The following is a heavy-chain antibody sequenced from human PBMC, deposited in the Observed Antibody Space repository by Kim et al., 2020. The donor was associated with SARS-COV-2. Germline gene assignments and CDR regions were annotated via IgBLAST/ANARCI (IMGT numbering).Heavy chain of an antibody. CDR3: AKDMKEYSSSYGMDV. D-gene: IGHD6-6*01. Sequence: DSRTGRFTISRDNARNSLYLQMNSLGAEDTALYYCAKDMKEYSSSYGMDVWGQGTTVTVSS. V-gene: IGHV3-9*01. J-gene: IGHJ6*02.